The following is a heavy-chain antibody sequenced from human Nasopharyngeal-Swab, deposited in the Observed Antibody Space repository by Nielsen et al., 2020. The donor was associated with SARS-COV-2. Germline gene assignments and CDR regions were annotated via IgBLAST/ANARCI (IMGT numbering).Heavy chain of an antibody. CDR2: IWQDGSNK. CDR1: GFTFSSYG. J-gene: IGHJ5*02. V-gene: IGHV3-33*01. CDR3: AREGRDGAVSS. D-gene: IGHD5-24*01. Sequence: GESLKISCAASGFTFSSYGMHWVRQAPGKGLEWVTIIWQDGSNKYYADSVRGRFTVSRDNAKNSLFLQMNSLRAEDTAVYFCAREGRDGAVSSWGQGTLVTVSS.